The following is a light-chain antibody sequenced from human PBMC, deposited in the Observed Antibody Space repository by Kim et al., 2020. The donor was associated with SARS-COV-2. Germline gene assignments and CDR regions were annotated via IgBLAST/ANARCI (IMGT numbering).Light chain of an antibody. V-gene: IGKV3-20*01. CDR2: GAS. Sequence: EIVLTRSPGTLSLSPGERATLSCRASESVSSYLAWYQQKPGQAPRLLIYGASNRATGIPDRFSGSGSGTDFSLTISRLEAEDSAVYSCQQYGWSPLTFGGGTKLEI. CDR3: QQYGWSPLT. J-gene: IGKJ4*01. CDR1: ESVSSY.